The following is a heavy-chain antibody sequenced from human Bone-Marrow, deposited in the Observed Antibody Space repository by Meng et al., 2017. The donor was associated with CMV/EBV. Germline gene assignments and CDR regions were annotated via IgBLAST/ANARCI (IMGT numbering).Heavy chain of an antibody. V-gene: IGHV1-69*02. D-gene: IGHD6-6*01. CDR1: GGTFSSYT. CDR3: ASSSSSSAEEYFQH. J-gene: IGHJ1*01. Sequence: SVKVSCKASGGTFSSYTISWVRQAPGQGLEWMGRIIPILGIANYAQKFQGRVTMTTDTSTSTAYMELSSLKASDTAMYYCASSSSSSAEEYFQHWGQGTLVTVSS. CDR2: IIPILGIA.